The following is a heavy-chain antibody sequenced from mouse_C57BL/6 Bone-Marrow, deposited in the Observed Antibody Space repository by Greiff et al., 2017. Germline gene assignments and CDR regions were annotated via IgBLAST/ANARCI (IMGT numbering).Heavy chain of an antibody. CDR1: GYTFTDYE. D-gene: IGHD2-5*01. V-gene: IGHV1-15*01. J-gene: IGHJ2*01. Sequence: QVQLQQSGAELVRPGASVTLSCKASGYTFTDYEMHWVKQTPVHGLEWIGAIDPETGGTAYNQKFKGKAILTADKSSSTAHMELRSLTSEDSAVYYCTRDYSNYFDYWGQGTTLTVSS. CDR3: TRDYSNYFDY. CDR2: IDPETGGT.